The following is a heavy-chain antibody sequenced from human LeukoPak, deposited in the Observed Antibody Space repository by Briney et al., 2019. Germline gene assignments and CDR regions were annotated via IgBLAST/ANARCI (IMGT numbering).Heavy chain of an antibody. Sequence: VASVKVSCKASGGTFSSYAISWVRQAPGQGLEWMGGIIPIFGTANYAQKFQGRVTITTDESTSTAYMELSSLRSEDTAVYYCASPYYYDSSGYTPYYYYYYVDVWGKGTTVTVSS. V-gene: IGHV1-69*05. CDR2: IIPIFGTA. CDR3: ASPYYYDSSGYTPYYYYYYVDV. D-gene: IGHD3-22*01. CDR1: GGTFSSYA. J-gene: IGHJ6*03.